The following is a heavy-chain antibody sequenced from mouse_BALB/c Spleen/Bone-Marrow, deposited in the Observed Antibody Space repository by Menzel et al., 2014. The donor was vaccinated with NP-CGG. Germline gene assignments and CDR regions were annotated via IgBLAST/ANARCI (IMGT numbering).Heavy chain of an antibody. D-gene: IGHD4-1*01. J-gene: IGHJ4*01. V-gene: IGHV14-3*02. CDR1: GFNIKDTY. Sequence: VQLQQSGAELVKPGASVKLSCTASGFNIKDTYMHWVKQRPEQGLEWIGRIDPANGNTKYDPKLQGKATITADTSSNTAYLQLSSLTSEDTAVYYCARWEYYAMDHWGQGTSVTVSS. CDR2: IDPANGNT. CDR3: ARWEYYAMDH.